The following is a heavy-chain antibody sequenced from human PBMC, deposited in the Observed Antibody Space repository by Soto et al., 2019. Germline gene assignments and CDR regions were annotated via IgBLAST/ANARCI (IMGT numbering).Heavy chain of an antibody. Sequence: ASVKVSCKASGYTFTSYGISWVRQAPGQGLEWMGWISAYNGNTNYAQKLQGRVTMTTDTSTSTTYMELRSLRSDDTAVYYCARDMKAIAVASAGYWGQGTLVTVSS. CDR1: GYTFTSYG. D-gene: IGHD6-19*01. V-gene: IGHV1-18*01. J-gene: IGHJ4*02. CDR2: ISAYNGNT. CDR3: ARDMKAIAVASAGY.